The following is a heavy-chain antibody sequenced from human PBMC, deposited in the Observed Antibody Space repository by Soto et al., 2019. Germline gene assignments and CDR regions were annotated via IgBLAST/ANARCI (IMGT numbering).Heavy chain of an antibody. J-gene: IGHJ4*02. CDR3: ARQGYYDSSGYYPYFDY. D-gene: IGHD3-22*01. CDR2: VYYSGRT. CDR1: GGSISSSSYY. V-gene: IGHV4-39*01. Sequence: SETLSLTCTVSGGSISSSSYYWGWIRQPPGKGLEWIGSVYYSGRTYYNPSLKSRVTISVDTSKNQFSLKLSSGTAADTAVDYCARQGYYDSSGYYPYFDYWGQGTLVTVSS.